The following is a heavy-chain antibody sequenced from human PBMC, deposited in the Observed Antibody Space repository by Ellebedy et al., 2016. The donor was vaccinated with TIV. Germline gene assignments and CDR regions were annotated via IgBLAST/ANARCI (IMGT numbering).Heavy chain of an antibody. Sequence: GESLKISCAASGFTFGNHNMNWVRQAPGKGLEWISYISSSGSPIYYADSVKGRFTISRDNAENSLYLQMNSLRAEDTAVNFCARDRSDAFDIWGQGTLVTVSS. CDR2: ISSSGSPI. CDR1: GFTFGNHN. J-gene: IGHJ3*02. V-gene: IGHV3-48*01. CDR3: ARDRSDAFDI.